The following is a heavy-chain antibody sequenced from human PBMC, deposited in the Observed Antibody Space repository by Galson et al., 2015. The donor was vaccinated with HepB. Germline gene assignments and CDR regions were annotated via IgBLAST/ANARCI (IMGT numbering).Heavy chain of an antibody. D-gene: IGHD3-16*01. CDR2: SSDSGDIT. Sequence: SLRLSCAAFGFTFRNYAMTWVRQAPGKGLEWVSTSSDSGDITYYADSVKGRFTISRDNFKDTLSLLMSSLRAGDTAVYYCARGTSRLIQLHDSWGQGTLVTVSS. CDR1: GFTFRNYA. J-gene: IGHJ4*02. CDR3: ARGTSRLIQLHDS. V-gene: IGHV3-23*01.